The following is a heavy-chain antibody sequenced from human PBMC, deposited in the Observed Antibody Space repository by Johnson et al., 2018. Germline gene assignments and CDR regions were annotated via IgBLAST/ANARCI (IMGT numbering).Heavy chain of an antibody. CDR1: GFPFSDHW. CDR3: TRAWRNGACDL. Sequence: VQLQESGGGLVQPGGSLRLSCVASGFPFSDHWAFWVRQFPVKGLEWVSRISGDGSTTPYADSVRGRVTIARDNAKNTVYLQMRSLTVDDTAMYYGTRAWRNGACDLWGQGTMVTVSS. V-gene: IGHV3-74*01. D-gene: IGHD1-1*01. CDR2: ISGDGSTT. J-gene: IGHJ3*01.